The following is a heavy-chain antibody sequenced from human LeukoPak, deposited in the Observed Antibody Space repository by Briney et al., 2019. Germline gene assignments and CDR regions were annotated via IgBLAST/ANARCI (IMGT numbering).Heavy chain of an antibody. V-gene: IGHV3-74*01. CDR1: GFIFSNFV. J-gene: IGHJ4*02. Sequence: GGSLRLSCSASGFIFSNFVMHWVRQAPGKGLVWVARTPSDDNPTNYADSVQGRFTISRDNAKNTLYLHMNDLRVEDTAVCFCARDHYFKIDYWGQGTPVTVSS. CDR3: ARDHYFKIDY. CDR2: TPSDDNPT. D-gene: IGHD3-10*01.